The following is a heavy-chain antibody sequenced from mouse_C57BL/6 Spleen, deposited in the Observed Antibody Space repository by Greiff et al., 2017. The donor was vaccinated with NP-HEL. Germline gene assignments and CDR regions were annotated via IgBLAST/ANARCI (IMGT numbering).Heavy chain of an antibody. D-gene: IGHD2-5*01. CDR2: IDPETGGT. CDR1: GYTFTDYE. CDR3: TRKRGILTPYFDY. V-gene: IGHV1-15*01. Sequence: QVQLQQSGAELVRPGASVTLSCKASGYTFTDYEMHWVKQTPVHGLEWIGAIDPETGGTDYNQKFKGKAILTADKSSSTAYMELRSLTSEDSAVYYCTRKRGILTPYFDYWGQGTTLTVSS. J-gene: IGHJ2*01.